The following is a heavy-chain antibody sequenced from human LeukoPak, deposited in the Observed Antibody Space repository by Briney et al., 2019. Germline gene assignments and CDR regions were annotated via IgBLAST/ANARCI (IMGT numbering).Heavy chain of an antibody. D-gene: IGHD6-13*01. Sequence: GGSLRLSCAASGFTVSSNYMSWVRQAPGKGLEWVSVIYSGGSIYYADSVKGRFTISRDNSKNTLYLQMSSLRAEDTAVYYCARDKQQLVVYDAFDIWGRGTMVTVSS. CDR2: IYSGGSI. J-gene: IGHJ3*02. V-gene: IGHV3-53*01. CDR3: ARDKQQLVVYDAFDI. CDR1: GFTVSSNY.